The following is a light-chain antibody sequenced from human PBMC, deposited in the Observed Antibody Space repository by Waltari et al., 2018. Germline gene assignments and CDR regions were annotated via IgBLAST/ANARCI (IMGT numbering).Light chain of an antibody. CDR1: SSDVGRYNY. CDR2: EVS. Sequence: QSALTQPPSASGSPGQSVTIPCTATSSDVGRYNYVSWYQQHPGKAPQLMIYEVSKRPSGVPARLSGSKSGNTASLTVSGLQAEDEADYYCSSYAGSNNVVFGGGTKLTVL. V-gene: IGLV2-8*01. J-gene: IGLJ2*01. CDR3: SSYAGSNNVV.